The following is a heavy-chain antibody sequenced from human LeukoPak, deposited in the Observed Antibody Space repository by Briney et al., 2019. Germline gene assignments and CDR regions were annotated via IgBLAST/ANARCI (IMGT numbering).Heavy chain of an antibody. V-gene: IGHV3-64D*06. Sequence: GWSLRLSCSASGFTFNNYAIHWVRQAPGKGLEYVSGISSNGRSPYYADSVNGRFAISRDNSKNMVYLQVSSLRLEDTAVYCCVKSRGLAAAGHYYGMDVWGQGTTVTVSS. J-gene: IGHJ6*02. CDR1: GFTFNNYA. D-gene: IGHD6-19*01. CDR3: VKSRGLAAAGHYYGMDV. CDR2: ISSNGRSP.